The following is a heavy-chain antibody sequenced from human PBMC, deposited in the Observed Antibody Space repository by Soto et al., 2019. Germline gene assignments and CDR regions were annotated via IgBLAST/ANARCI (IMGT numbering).Heavy chain of an antibody. CDR2: INPNSGGT. D-gene: IGHD4-17*01. J-gene: IGHJ3*02. V-gene: IGHV1-2*04. CDR3: ARDRLYTSDGDYSTGGAFDI. CDR1: GYTFTGYY. Sequence: ASVKVSCKASGYTFTGYYMHWVRQAPGQGLEWMGWINPNSGGTNYAQKFQGWVTMTRDTSISTAYMELSRLRSDDTAVYYCARDRLYTSDGDYSTGGAFDIWGQGTMVTVSS.